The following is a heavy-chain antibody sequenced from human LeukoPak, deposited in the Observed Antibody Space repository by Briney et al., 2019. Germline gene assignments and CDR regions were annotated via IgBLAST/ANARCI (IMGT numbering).Heavy chain of an antibody. CDR2: IYYSGST. CDR1: GGSISSYY. J-gene: IGHJ4*02. Sequence: SETLSLTCTVSGGSISSYYWSWIRRPPGKGLEWIGYIYYSGSTNYNPSLKSRVTISVDTSKNQFSLKLSSVTAADTAVYYCARDLTVGYYFDYWGQGTLVTVSS. V-gene: IGHV4-59*12. CDR3: ARDLTVGYYFDY. D-gene: IGHD4-23*01.